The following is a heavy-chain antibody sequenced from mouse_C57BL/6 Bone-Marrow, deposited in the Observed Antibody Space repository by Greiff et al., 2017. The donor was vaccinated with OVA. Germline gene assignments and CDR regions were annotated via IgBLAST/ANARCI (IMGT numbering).Heavy chain of an antibody. J-gene: IGHJ4*01. CDR3: GRYAMDY. V-gene: IGHV5-12*01. CDR2: ISNGGGST. CDR1: GFTFSDYY. Sequence: EVQRVESGGGLVQPGGSLKLSCAASGFTFSDYYMYWVRQTPEKRLEWVAYISNGGGSTYYPDTVKGRFTISRDNAKNTLYLQMSRLKSEDTAMYYCGRYAMDYWGQGTSVTVSS.